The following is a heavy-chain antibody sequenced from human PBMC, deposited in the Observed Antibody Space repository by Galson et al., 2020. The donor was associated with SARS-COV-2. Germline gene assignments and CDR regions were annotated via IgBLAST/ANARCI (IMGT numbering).Heavy chain of an antibody. CDR3: AREQGIVVVPAASLDP. CDR1: GYTFTSYY. CDR2: INPSCGST. J-gene: IGHJ5*02. V-gene: IGHV1-46*01. D-gene: IGHD2-2*01. Sequence: ASVKVSCKASGYTFTSYYMHWVRQAPGQGLEWMGIINPSCGSTSYAQKFQGRVTMTRDTSTSTVYMELSSLRSEDTAVYYCAREQGIVVVPAASLDPWGQGTLVTVSS.